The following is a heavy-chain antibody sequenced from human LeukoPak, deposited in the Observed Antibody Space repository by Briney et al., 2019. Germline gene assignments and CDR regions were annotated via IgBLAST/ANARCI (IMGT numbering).Heavy chain of an antibody. CDR3: AHAVAGTWSHYFDY. D-gene: IGHD6-19*01. Sequence: PGGSLRLSCAASGFTFSSYAMSWLRQAPGKGLEWVSAISGSGGSTYYADSVKGRFTISRDNSKNTLYLQMNSLRAEDTAVYYCAHAVAGTWSHYFDYWGQGTLVTVSS. V-gene: IGHV3-23*01. J-gene: IGHJ4*02. CDR2: ISGSGGST. CDR1: GFTFSSYA.